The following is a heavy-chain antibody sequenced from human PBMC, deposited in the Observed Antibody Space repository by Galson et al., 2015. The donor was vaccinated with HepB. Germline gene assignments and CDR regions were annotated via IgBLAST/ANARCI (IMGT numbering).Heavy chain of an antibody. D-gene: IGHD6-19*01. CDR3: AREKRSGLFDY. CDR2: IKLDGSHK. CDR1: EFTISGYW. Sequence: SLRLSCAASEFTISGYWMSWVRQAPGKGPEWVANIKLDGSHKYYVDSVEGRFTISRDNAKNSLYLQMSSLRVEDTAVYYCAREKRSGLFDYWGQGTLVTVSS. J-gene: IGHJ4*02. V-gene: IGHV3-7*03.